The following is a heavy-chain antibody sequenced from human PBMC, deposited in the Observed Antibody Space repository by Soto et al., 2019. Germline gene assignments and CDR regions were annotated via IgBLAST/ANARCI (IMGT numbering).Heavy chain of an antibody. Sequence: QVQLVQSGAEVKKPGASVKVSCKASGYTFTSYAMHWVRQAPGQRLEWMGWINAGNGNTKYSQKFQGRVTITRDTSASTAYMELSSLRSEDTAVYYCARVVPPATPATSGMDVWGQGTTVTVSS. CDR2: INAGNGNT. D-gene: IGHD2-2*02. CDR3: ARVVPPATPATSGMDV. J-gene: IGHJ6*02. V-gene: IGHV1-3*01. CDR1: GYTFTSYA.